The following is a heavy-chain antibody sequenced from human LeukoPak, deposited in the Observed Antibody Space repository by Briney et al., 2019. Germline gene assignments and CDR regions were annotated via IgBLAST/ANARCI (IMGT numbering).Heavy chain of an antibody. J-gene: IGHJ5*02. CDR1: GYTFTGYY. V-gene: IGHV1-2*02. D-gene: IGHD2-2*01. Sequence: ASVTVSCKASGYTFTGYYMHWVRQAPGQGLEWMGWINRNSGGTNYAQKFQDRVPITRDTSISTAYMELSRLRSDDTAVYYCAVLYCSSTSCQEHNWFDPWGQGTLVTVSS. CDR3: AVLYCSSTSCQEHNWFDP. CDR2: INRNSGGT.